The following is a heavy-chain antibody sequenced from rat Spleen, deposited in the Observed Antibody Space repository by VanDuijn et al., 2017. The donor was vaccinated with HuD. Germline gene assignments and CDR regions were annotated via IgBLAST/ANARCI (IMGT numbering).Heavy chain of an antibody. J-gene: IGHJ3*01. D-gene: IGHD1-2*01. Sequence: EVQLVESGGGLVQPGRSLKLSCVASGFTFSDYYMAWVRQAPTKGLEWVATTSYDGTNTYYRDSVKGRFTISRDNAKSTLYLQMDSLRSEDTATYYCTTRPYYSSLNWFPYWGQGTLVTVSS. V-gene: IGHV5-20*01. CDR2: TSYDGTNT. CDR3: TTRPYYSSLNWFPY. CDR1: GFTFSDYY.